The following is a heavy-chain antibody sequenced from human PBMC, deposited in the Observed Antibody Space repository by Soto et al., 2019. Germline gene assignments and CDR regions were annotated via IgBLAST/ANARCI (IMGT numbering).Heavy chain of an antibody. CDR1: GHTFTSYG. J-gene: IGHJ6*03. CDR2: ISAYNGNT. D-gene: IGHD2-2*01. V-gene: IGHV1-18*01. CDR3: ARDRALGYCSSTSCTRSYYYYYMDV. Sequence: QVQLVQSGAEVKKPGASVKVSCKASGHTFTSYGISWVRQAPGQGLEWMGWISAYNGNTNYAQKLQGRVTMTTDTSTSTAYMELRSLRSDDTAVYYCARDRALGYCSSTSCTRSYYYYYMDVWGKGTTVTVSS.